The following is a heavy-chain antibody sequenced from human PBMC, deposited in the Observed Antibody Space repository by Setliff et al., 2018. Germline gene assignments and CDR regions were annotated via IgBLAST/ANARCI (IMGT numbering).Heavy chain of an antibody. CDR1: GGSVGSGNYY. CDR3: VRESRSTWYRRDF. V-gene: IGHV4-61*10. CDR2: IYVGGSA. J-gene: IGHJ4*02. Sequence: KPSETLSLTCTVSGGSVGSGNYYWNWIRQPAGKGLEWIGRIYVGGSANYNPSLKSRVTISVDTSKNQFSLKLRSVTAADTAVYYCVRESRSTWYRRDFWGQGTLVTVSS. D-gene: IGHD6-13*01.